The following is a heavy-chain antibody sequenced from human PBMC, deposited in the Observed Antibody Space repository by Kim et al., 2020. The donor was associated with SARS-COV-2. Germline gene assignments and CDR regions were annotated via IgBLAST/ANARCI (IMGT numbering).Heavy chain of an antibody. D-gene: IGHD6-19*01. J-gene: IGHJ4*02. Sequence: ASVKVSCKTSGFRFNILGINWVRQAPGQGLEWMGWISAYNGDIKYAQKFQGRVSLTTETSTSTVYMDLWSLTSDDTAIYYCAKAEGWLAPLDSWGQGTLV. V-gene: IGHV1-18*01. CDR2: ISAYNGDI. CDR1: GFRFNILG. CDR3: AKAEGWLAPLDS.